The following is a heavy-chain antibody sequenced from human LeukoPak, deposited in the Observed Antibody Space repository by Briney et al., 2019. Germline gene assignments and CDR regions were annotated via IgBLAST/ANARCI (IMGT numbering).Heavy chain of an antibody. CDR1: GFIYSPYY. Sequence: GGSLRLSRASSGFIYSPYYMHGVRQAPAMGLECVSHIKGVWCSTKHADSVKGRLTISGHTPKHTVHLPMNSLRGADTAVYYCARSSRASYDVWGQGTLVTVAT. CDR2: IKGVWCST. CDR3: ARSSRASYDV. V-gene: IGHV3-74*01. D-gene: IGHD1-26*01. J-gene: IGHJ4*02.